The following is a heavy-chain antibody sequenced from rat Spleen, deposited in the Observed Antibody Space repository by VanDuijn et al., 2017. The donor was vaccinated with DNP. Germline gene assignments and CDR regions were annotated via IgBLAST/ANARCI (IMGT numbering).Heavy chain of an antibody. CDR2: NSTGGGNT. V-gene: IGHV5S11*01. CDR1: GFTFSNSD. J-gene: IGHJ4*01. CDR3: ARDNYSSYMPYYYAMDA. D-gene: IGHD1-2*01. Sequence: EVQLVESGGGLVQPGRSMKLSCAASGFTFSNSDMAWVRQAPTKGLEWVAANSTGGGNTYYRDSVKGRFTISRDNAKSTLYLQMDSLRSEETATYYCARDNYSSYMPYYYAMDAWGQGTSVTVSS.